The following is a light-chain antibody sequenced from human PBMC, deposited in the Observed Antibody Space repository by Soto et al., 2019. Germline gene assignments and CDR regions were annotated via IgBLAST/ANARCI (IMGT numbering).Light chain of an antibody. Sequence: EIVMTQSPATLSVSPGERATLSCRASQSINNNLAWYQQKPGQGPRLLIYGASSRATGIPARFSGSWSGTGFTLPISSLQSEDFAIYYCQQYNNWPLTFGGGTKVEIK. CDR3: QQYNNWPLT. CDR2: GAS. V-gene: IGKV3-15*01. J-gene: IGKJ4*02. CDR1: QSINNN.